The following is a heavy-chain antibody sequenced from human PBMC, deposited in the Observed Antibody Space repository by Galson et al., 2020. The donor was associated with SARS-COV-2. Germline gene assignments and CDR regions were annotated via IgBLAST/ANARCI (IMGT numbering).Heavy chain of an antibody. D-gene: IGHD1-26*01. CDR3: ASPRSGATDFDH. Sequence: ASETLSLTCAVSGYFITSGYWWAWIRQPPGKGLEWIGNIDHRGNTYYNPSLKSRVTISVDTSKNQFSLKVNSMTAADTAVYYCASPRSGATDFDHWGQGTLVTVSS. J-gene: IGHJ4*02. V-gene: IGHV4-38-2*01. CDR1: GYFITSGYW. CDR2: IDHRGNT.